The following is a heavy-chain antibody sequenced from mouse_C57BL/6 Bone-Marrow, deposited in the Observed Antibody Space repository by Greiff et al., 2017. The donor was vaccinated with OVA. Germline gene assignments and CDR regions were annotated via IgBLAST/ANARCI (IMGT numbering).Heavy chain of an antibody. D-gene: IGHD2-4*01. CDR3: AGDFYYDSFYAMDY. CDR2: ITHSGET. CDR1: GFPITSGYY. J-gene: IGHJ4*01. Sequence: ESGPGLVKPSQSLFLTCSITGFPITSGYYWIWIRQSPGKPLEWMGYITHSGETFYNPSLQSPISITRETSKNQFFLQLNSVTTEDTAMYYCAGDFYYDSFYAMDYWGQGTSVTVSS. V-gene: IGHV12-3*01.